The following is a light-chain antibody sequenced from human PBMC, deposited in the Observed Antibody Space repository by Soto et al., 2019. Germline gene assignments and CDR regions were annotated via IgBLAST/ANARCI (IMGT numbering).Light chain of an antibody. CDR3: QQYNSYPT. Sequence: DIQMTQSPSTLSASLGDRVTITCRASKSISSCLAWYQQKPGKAPKLLIYKASSLESGVPSRFSGSGSGPEFTLTISSLQPDNFASYYCQQYNSYPTSGQGTNGDIX. CDR1: KSISSC. V-gene: IGKV1-5*03. CDR2: KAS. J-gene: IGKJ1*01.